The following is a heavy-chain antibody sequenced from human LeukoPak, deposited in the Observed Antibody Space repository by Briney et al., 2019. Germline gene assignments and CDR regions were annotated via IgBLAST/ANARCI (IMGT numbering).Heavy chain of an antibody. V-gene: IGHV3-30-3*01. CDR2: ISYDGSNK. D-gene: IGHD2-15*01. CDR3: ARDPGRSGSGGPRAGWFDP. Sequence: GGSLRLSCAASGFTFSSYAMHWVRQAPGKGLEWVAVISYDGSNKYYADSVKGRFTISRDNSKNTLYLQMNSLRAEDTAVYYCARDPGRSGSGGPRAGWFDPWGQGTLVTVSS. CDR1: GFTFSSYA. J-gene: IGHJ5*02.